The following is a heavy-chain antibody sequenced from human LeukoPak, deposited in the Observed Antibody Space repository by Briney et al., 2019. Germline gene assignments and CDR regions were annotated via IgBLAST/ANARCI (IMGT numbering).Heavy chain of an antibody. Sequence: SGGSLRLSCAASGFTVSSNYMSWVRQAPGKGLEWVSVIYSGGSTYSADSVKGRFTISRDNSKNTLYLQMNSLRAEDTAVYYCARGSYDILTGYGSLDYWGQGTLVTVSS. J-gene: IGHJ4*02. V-gene: IGHV3-53*01. D-gene: IGHD3-9*01. CDR2: IYSGGST. CDR3: ARGSYDILTGYGSLDY. CDR1: GFTVSSNY.